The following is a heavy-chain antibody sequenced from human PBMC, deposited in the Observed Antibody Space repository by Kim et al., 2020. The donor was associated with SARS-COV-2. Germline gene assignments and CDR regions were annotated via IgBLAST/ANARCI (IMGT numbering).Heavy chain of an antibody. Sequence: SETLSLTCTVSGGSISSSSYYWGWIRQPPGKGLEWIGSIYYSGSTYYNPSLKSRVTISVDTSKNQFSLKLSSVTAADTAVYYCARRVYYYDSSGYYRNWFDPWGQGTLVTVSS. V-gene: IGHV4-39*01. J-gene: IGHJ5*02. CDR1: GGSISSSSYY. CDR3: ARRVYYYDSSGYYRNWFDP. D-gene: IGHD3-22*01. CDR2: IYYSGST.